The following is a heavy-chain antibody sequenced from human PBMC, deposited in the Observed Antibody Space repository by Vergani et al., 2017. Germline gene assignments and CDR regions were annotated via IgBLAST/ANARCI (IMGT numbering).Heavy chain of an antibody. V-gene: IGHV4-31*03. CDR3: ARDVGIAAAGDPVDY. Sequence: QVQLQESGPGLVKPSQTLSLTCTVSGGSIRSGGYYWSWIRQPPGKGLAWIGYIYYSVSTYYNPSLKRRVTISVDTSKNQFSRKLSSVTAADTAVYYCARDVGIAAAGDPVDYWGQGTLVTVSS. D-gene: IGHD6-13*01. J-gene: IGHJ4*02. CDR2: IYYSVST. CDR1: GGSIRSGGYY.